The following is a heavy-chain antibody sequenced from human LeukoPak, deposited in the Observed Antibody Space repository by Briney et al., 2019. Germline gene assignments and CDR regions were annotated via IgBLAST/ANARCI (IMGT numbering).Heavy chain of an antibody. J-gene: IGHJ4*02. CDR1: GGTFSSYA. CDR2: IIPIFGIA. V-gene: IGHV1-69*04. CDR3: ARGDTVATPNYFDY. D-gene: IGHD4-23*01. Sequence: SVKVSCKASGGTFSSYAISWVRQAPGQGLEWMGRIIPIFGIANYAQKFQGRVTITADKSTSTAYMELSSLRSEDTAVYYCARGDTVATPNYFDYWGQGTLVTVSS.